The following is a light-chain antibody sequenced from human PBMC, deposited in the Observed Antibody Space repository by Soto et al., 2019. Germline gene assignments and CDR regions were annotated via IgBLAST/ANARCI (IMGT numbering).Light chain of an antibody. J-gene: IGKJ1*01. CDR1: QSVSSN. CDR2: GAS. Sequence: EIVVTQSPATLSVSPGERATLSCRASQSVSSNLAWYQQKPGQAPRLLIFGASTRATGIPARFSGSGSGTEFTLTISSLQPDDFATYYCQQYNSYSQTFGQGTKVE. V-gene: IGKV3-15*01. CDR3: QQYNSYSQT.